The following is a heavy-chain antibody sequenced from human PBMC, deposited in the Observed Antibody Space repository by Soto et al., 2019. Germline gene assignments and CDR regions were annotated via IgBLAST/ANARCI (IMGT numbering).Heavy chain of an antibody. CDR2: ISSSSSYI. V-gene: IGHV3-21*01. J-gene: IGHJ4*02. D-gene: IGHD3-10*01. CDR3: ARDGHYYGSGSYYNY. Sequence: EVQLVESGGGLVKPGGSLRLSCAASGFTFSSYSMNWVRQAPGKGLEWVSSISSSSSYIYYADSVKGRYTISRDNAKNSLYLQMNSLRAEDTAVYYCARDGHYYGSGSYYNYWGQGTLVTVSS. CDR1: GFTFSSYS.